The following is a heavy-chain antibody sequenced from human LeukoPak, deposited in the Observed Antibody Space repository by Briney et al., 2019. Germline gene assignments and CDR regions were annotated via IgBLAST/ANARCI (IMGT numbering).Heavy chain of an antibody. CDR1: GFAFSRYR. V-gene: IGHV3-21*01. CDR2: ISSSSSYM. J-gene: IGHJ4*02. CDR3: ASGCHYFDY. D-gene: IGHD3-10*01. Sequence: GGSLRLSCAASGFAFSRYRMNWVRQAPGKGLEWVSSISSSSSYMYYSASVEGRLTISRDNAKNSLYRQMNSLRAEDTAVYYCASGCHYFDYWGQGTLVTVSS.